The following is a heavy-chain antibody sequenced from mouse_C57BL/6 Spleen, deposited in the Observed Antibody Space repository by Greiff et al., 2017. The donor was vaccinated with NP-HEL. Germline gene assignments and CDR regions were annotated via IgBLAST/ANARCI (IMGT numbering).Heavy chain of an antibody. J-gene: IGHJ4*01. CDR2: INPNYGTT. V-gene: IGHV1-39*01. Sequence: EVQLKQSGPELVKPGASVKISCKASGYSFTDYNMNWVKQSNGKSLEWIGVINPNYGTTSYNQKFKGKATLTVDQSSSTAYMQLNSLPSEDSAVYYCARDTTVVPYYYAMDYWGQGTSVTVSS. D-gene: IGHD1-1*01. CDR3: ARDTTVVPYYYAMDY. CDR1: GYSFTDYN.